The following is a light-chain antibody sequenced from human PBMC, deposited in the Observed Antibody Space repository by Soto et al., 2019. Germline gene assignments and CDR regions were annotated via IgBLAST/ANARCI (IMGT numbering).Light chain of an antibody. Sequence: QPVLTQPRSVSGSPGQSVTISCTGTSSDVGGYYYVSWYQQHPGKAPKLMIYDVTKRPSGVPDRFSGSKSGNTASLTISGLQAEDEADYYCCSYAGSYRYVFGAGTKLTVL. V-gene: IGLV2-11*01. J-gene: IGLJ1*01. CDR2: DVT. CDR1: SSDVGGYYY. CDR3: CSYAGSYRYV.